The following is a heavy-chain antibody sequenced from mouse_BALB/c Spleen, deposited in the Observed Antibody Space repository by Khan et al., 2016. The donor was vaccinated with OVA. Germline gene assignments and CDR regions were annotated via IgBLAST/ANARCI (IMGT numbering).Heavy chain of an antibody. CDR3: ARGGSSGPAWFAY. J-gene: IGHJ3*01. Sequence: EVQLQESGPGLVKPSQSLSLTCSVTGYSITSGYFWNWIRQFPGNNLEWMGYIRYDGDSNYNPSLKSRISFTRDTSKNQFFLKLNSVTPEDTATYYCARGGSSGPAWFAYWGQGTLVTVST. D-gene: IGHD3-1*01. CDR1: GYSITSGYF. V-gene: IGHV3-6*02. CDR2: IRYDGDS.